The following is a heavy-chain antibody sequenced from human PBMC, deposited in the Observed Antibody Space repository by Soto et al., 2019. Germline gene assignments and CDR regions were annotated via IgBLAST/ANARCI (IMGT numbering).Heavy chain of an antibody. CDR3: AKVWSSSSISGRYGMDV. J-gene: IGHJ6*02. Sequence: PGGSLRLSCAASGFAFSGYWMRWVRQAPGKGLVWVSRINSDGKSITYADSVKGRFTISRDNARNTLYLQMNSLRVEDTAVYYCAKVWSSSSISGRYGMDVWGQGTTVTVSS. CDR2: INSDGKSI. CDR1: GFAFSGYW. V-gene: IGHV3-74*01. D-gene: IGHD6-6*01.